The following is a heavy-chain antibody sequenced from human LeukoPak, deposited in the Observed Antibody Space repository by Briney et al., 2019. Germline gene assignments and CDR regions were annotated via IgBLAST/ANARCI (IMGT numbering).Heavy chain of an antibody. V-gene: IGHV4-39*02. CDR2: IYYRGNT. J-gene: IGHJ4*02. CDR3: ARERVLTASAPLDYGDDY. Sequence: SETLSLTCTVSGGSISSNNYYWGWIRQPPGKGLEWIGSIYYRGNTYYNPSLKSRVTISVDTTKNQFSLKLSSVTAADTAVYYCARERVLTASAPLDYGDDYWGQGTLVTVSS. CDR1: GGSISSNNYY. D-gene: IGHD4-17*01.